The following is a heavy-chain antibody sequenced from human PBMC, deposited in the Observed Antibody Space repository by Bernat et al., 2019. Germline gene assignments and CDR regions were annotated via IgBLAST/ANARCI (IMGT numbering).Heavy chain of an antibody. D-gene: IGHD2-15*01. V-gene: IGHV3-53*01. CDR2: IYSGGTT. CDR1: GFTVSSNY. J-gene: IGHJ4*02. Sequence: EVQLVESGGGLIQPGGSLRLSCAASGFTVSSNYVSWIRQAPGKGLEWVSIIYSGGTTYYADSVKGRFTISRDNARNTLYRQMNSLRTEDTAVYYCARLLRWGYFFDYWGQGALVTVSS. CDR3: ARLLRWGYFFDY.